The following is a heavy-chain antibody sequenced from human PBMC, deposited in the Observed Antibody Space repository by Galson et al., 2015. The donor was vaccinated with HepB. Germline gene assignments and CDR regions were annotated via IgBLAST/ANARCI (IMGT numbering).Heavy chain of an antibody. D-gene: IGHD4-17*01. CDR3: ARDQGDDYVNYYYYHGMDV. J-gene: IGHJ6*02. CDR1: GFTVSSNY. CDR2: IDSGGRT. V-gene: IGHV3-66*02. Sequence: SLRLSCAASGFTVSSNYMTWVRQAPGKGLEWVSVIDSGGRTHYADSVMGRFTISRDNSKNTLYLQVNSLRAEDTAVYYCARDQGDDYVNYYYYHGMDVWGQGTTVTVSS.